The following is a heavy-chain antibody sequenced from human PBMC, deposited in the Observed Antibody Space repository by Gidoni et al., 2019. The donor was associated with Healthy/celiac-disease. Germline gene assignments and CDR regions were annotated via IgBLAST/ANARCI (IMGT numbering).Heavy chain of an antibody. D-gene: IGHD3-16*01. J-gene: IGHJ4*02. V-gene: IGHV3-9*01. CDR3: AKDMGGLRLGPCFDY. Sequence: EVQLVESGGGLVQPGRSRRISCAASGFTFDDYAMHWVRQAPGKGLEWVSGISWNSGSIGYADSVKGRFTISRDNAKNSLYLQMNSLRAEDTALYYCAKDMGGLRLGPCFDYWGQGTLVTVSS. CDR1: GFTFDDYA. CDR2: ISWNSGSI.